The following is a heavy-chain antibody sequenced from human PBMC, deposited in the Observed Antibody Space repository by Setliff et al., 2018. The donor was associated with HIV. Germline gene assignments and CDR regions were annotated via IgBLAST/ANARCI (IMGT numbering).Heavy chain of an antibody. V-gene: IGHV1-8*01. CDR2: MNPKTGNT. J-gene: IGHJ6*03. CDR1: GYALTTYD. CDR3: ARGPRYNWNSYYYMDV. Sequence: ASVKVSCKASGYALTTYDINWVRQATGQGLEWMGWMNPKTGNTVYEQKFQGRVTMSRDTSIDTAYMELSSLRSEDTAVYYCARGPRYNWNSYYYMDVWGKGTTVTVSS. D-gene: IGHD1-20*01.